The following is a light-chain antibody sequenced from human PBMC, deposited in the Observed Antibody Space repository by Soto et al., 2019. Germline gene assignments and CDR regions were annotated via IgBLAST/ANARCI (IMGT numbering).Light chain of an antibody. CDR1: QSVSSIF. CDR3: QQYGSSHTIT. Sequence: EILLTQSPGTLSLSPGEGATLSCRASQSVSSIFLAWYQQRPCQAPRLLIYGVSSRATGIPDRFSGSGSGTDFTLPISRLEPQDFAVYYCQQYGSSHTITFGHGTRLEIK. CDR2: GVS. V-gene: IGKV3-20*01. J-gene: IGKJ5*01.